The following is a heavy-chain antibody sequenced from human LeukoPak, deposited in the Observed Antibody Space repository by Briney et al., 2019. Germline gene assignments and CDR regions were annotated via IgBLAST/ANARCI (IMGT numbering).Heavy chain of an antibody. D-gene: IGHD2-2*01. CDR2: IGGSGGST. CDR1: GFTFSSYA. V-gene: IGHV3-23*01. Sequence: GSLRLSCAASGFTFSSYAMSWVRPAPGKGLEWVSAIGGSGGSTYYADSVKGRFTISRDNSKNTLYLQMNSLRAEDTAVYYCAKDQRYCSSTSCYSEDLFYYYYYGMDVWGQGTTVTVSS. CDR3: AKDQRYCSSTSCYSEDLFYYYYYGMDV. J-gene: IGHJ6*02.